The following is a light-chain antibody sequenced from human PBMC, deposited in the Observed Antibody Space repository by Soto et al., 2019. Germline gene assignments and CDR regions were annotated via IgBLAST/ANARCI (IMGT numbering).Light chain of an antibody. Sequence: EIVMTQSPATLSVSPGARAALSCWASQSVSSNLAWYQQKPGQPPRLLIYGASTRATGIPARFSGSGSGTEFTLTISSLQSEDFAVYYCQQYNNWPKTFGQGTKVEIK. V-gene: IGKV3-15*01. CDR1: QSVSSN. CDR2: GAS. CDR3: QQYNNWPKT. J-gene: IGKJ1*01.